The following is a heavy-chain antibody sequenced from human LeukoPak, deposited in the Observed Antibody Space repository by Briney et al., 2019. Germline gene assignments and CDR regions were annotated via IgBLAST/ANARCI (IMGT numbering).Heavy chain of an antibody. CDR1: GGSISSYY. J-gene: IGHJ4*02. Sequence: SETLSLTCTVSGGSISSYYWSWIRKPPGKGLEWIGYIYYSGSPNYNPSLKSRVTISLDTSQNQFSLKLSSVTAADTAVYYCASGAKFSSSWYSFDYWGQGTLVTVSS. CDR2: IYYSGSP. D-gene: IGHD6-13*01. CDR3: ASGAKFSSSWYSFDY. V-gene: IGHV4-59*01.